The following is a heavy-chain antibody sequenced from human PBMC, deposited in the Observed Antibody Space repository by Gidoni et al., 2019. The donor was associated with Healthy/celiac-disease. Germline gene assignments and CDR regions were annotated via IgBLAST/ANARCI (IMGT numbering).Heavy chain of an antibody. D-gene: IGHD5-12*01. V-gene: IGHV4-34*01. CDR2: INHSGST. CDR1: GGSFSGYY. J-gene: IGHJ6*02. CDR3: ARGFLYDRLMFDGMDV. Sequence: QVQLQQWGAGLLQPSETLSLTCAVYGGSFSGYYWSWIRQPPGKGLEWIGEINHSGSTNDNTSLKSRVTISVDTSKNQFALKLRSVTAADTAVYYGARGFLYDRLMFDGMDVWGQGTTVTVSS.